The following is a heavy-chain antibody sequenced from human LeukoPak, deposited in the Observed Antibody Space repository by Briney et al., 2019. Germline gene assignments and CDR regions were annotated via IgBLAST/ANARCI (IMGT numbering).Heavy chain of an antibody. J-gene: IGHJ4*02. CDR2: IYYSGXX. D-gene: IGHD4-17*01. V-gene: IGHV4-59*08. CDR3: ARLGDYFDY. CDR1: GGSISXXX. Sequence: PSETLSLTCXVSGGSISXXXXXXXXQPXXXXLEWIXXIYYSGXXXXXXXXXXXXXXXXDTSKNQFSLKLSSVTAADTAVYYCARLGDYFDYWGQGTLVTVSS.